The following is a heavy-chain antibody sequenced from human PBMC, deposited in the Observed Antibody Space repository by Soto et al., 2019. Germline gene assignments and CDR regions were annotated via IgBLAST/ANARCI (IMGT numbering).Heavy chain of an antibody. CDR1: GGSISSSSYY. CDR3: ARGGPIHYYGSVSYLYYFDF. V-gene: IGHV4-39*07. Sequence: SETLSLTCTVSGGSISSSSYYWGWIRQPPGKGLEWIGSIYYSGSTYSNPSLKSRVTISVDTSKNQFSLKLSSVTAADTAVYYCARGGPIHYYGSVSYLYYFDFWGQGTLVTVSS. CDR2: IYYSGST. J-gene: IGHJ4*02. D-gene: IGHD3-10*01.